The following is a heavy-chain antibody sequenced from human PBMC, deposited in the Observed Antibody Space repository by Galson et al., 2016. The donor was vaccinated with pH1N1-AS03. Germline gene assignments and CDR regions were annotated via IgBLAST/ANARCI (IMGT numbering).Heavy chain of an antibody. CDR3: ARSRYNFWSGSDS. D-gene: IGHD3-3*01. V-gene: IGHV4-39*07. J-gene: IGHJ5*01. CDR2: IYDSVST. Sequence: SETLSLTCTVSGASINSGFDYWGWIRQPPGKGLEWIASIYDSVSTYYHPSLKSRVTISLAPSKNQFSLTLNSVTAADTAVYYCARSRYNFWSGSDSWGQGTLVTVSS. CDR1: GASINSGFDY.